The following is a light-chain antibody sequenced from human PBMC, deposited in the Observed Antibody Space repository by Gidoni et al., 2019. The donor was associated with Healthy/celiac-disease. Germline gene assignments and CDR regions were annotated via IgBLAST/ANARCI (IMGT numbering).Light chain of an antibody. V-gene: IGKV3-15*01. CDR1: QRVSSN. CDR3: QQYNNWPPFGWT. CDR2: GAS. Sequence: EIVLTHSPATLSVSPGERATLSCRASQRVSSNLAWYQQKPGQAPRLLIYGASTRATGIPARFSGSGSGTEFTLTISSLQSEDFAVYYCQQYNNWPPFGWTFXXXTKVEIK. J-gene: IGKJ1*01.